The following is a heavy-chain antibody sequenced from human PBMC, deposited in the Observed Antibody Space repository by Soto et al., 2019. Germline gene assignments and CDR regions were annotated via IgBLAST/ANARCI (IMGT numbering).Heavy chain of an antibody. D-gene: IGHD6-19*01. CDR2: IWYDGSNK. J-gene: IGHJ4*02. CDR3: AREAGIAVAGLYFAY. V-gene: IGHV3-33*01. Sequence: QVQLVESGGGVVQPGRSLRLSCAASGFTFSSYGMHWVRQAPGKGLEWVAVIWYDGSNKYYADSVKGRFTISRDNSKNTLYLQMNSLRAEDTAVYYCAREAGIAVAGLYFAYWGQGTLVTVSS. CDR1: GFTFSSYG.